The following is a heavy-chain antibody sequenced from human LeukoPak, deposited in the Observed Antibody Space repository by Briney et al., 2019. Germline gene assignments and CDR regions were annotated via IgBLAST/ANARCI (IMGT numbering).Heavy chain of an antibody. CDR2: ISGSGGST. CDR3: AKNRIVVVPAASGTTAKIAEYFQH. D-gene: IGHD2-2*01. CDR1: GLIVSSNY. Sequence: GGSLRLSCAASGLIVSSNYMTWVRQAPGKGLEWVSAISGSGGSTYYADSVKGRFTISRDNSKNTLYLQMNSLRAEDTAVYYCAKNRIVVVPAASGTTAKIAEYFQHWGQGTLVTVSS. J-gene: IGHJ1*01. V-gene: IGHV3-23*01.